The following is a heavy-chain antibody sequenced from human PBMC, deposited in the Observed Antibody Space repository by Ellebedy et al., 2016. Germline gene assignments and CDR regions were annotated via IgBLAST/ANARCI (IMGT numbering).Heavy chain of an antibody. V-gene: IGHV1-2*02. CDR2: INPNSGGT. D-gene: IGHD3-3*01. CDR1: GYTFTGYY. J-gene: IGHJ4*02. Sequence: ASVKVSCXASGYTFTGYYMHWVRQAPGQGLEWMGWINPNSGGTNYAQKFQGRVTMTRDTSISTAYMELSRLRSDDTAVYYCARDLPNDFWSAHFDYWGQGTLVTVSS. CDR3: ARDLPNDFWSAHFDY.